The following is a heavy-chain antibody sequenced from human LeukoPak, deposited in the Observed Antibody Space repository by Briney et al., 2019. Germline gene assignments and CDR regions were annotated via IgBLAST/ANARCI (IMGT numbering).Heavy chain of an antibody. Sequence: SETLSLTCAVYGGSFSGYYWSWIRQPPGKGLEWIGETNHSGSTNYNPSLKSRVTISVDTSKNQFSLKLSSVTAADTAVYYCARVLRLGELSFDGIDYWGQGTLVTVSS. CDR3: ARVLRLGELSFDGIDY. V-gene: IGHV4-34*01. D-gene: IGHD3-16*02. J-gene: IGHJ4*02. CDR2: TNHSGST. CDR1: GGSFSGYY.